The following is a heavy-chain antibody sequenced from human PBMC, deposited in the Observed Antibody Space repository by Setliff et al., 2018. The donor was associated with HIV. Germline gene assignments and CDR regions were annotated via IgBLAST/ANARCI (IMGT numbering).Heavy chain of an antibody. D-gene: IGHD1-26*01. Sequence: GGSLRLSCGASGFTFRNYGMHWVRQAPGKGLEWVAVIWLDERSKYYADSVKGRFTISRDNSKNTLYLQMNNLRVEDTAVYYCAKDDGSYWGNHFDSWGQGTLVTVSS. V-gene: IGHV3-33*03. CDR1: GFTFRNYG. CDR2: IWLDERSK. CDR3: AKDDGSYWGNHFDS. J-gene: IGHJ4*02.